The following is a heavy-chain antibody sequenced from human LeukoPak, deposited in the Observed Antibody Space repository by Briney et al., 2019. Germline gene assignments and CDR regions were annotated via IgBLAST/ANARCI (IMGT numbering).Heavy chain of an antibody. J-gene: IGHJ6*03. CDR2: IIPIFGTA. Sequence: SVKVSCKASGGTFSSYAISWVRQAPGQGLEWMGGIIPIFGTANYAQKFQGRVTITADESTSTAYMELSSLRSEDTAVYYCASSKVYEWELPGGYYYYMDVWGKGTTVTVSS. CDR3: ASSKVYEWELPGGYYYYMDV. D-gene: IGHD1-26*01. V-gene: IGHV1-69*13. CDR1: GGTFSSYA.